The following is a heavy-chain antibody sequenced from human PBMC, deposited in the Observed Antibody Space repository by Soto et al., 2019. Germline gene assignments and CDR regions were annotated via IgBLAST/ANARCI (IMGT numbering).Heavy chain of an antibody. CDR1: GFSLSTSGVG. J-gene: IGHJ4*02. Sequence: VSGPTLVNPTQTLTLTCTFSGFSLSTSGVGVGWIRQPPGKALEWLALIYWNDDKRYSPSLKSRLTITKDTSKNQVVLTMTNMDPVDTATYYCARSYVWGSYRIYYFDYWGQGTLVTVSS. D-gene: IGHD3-16*02. CDR2: IYWNDDK. V-gene: IGHV2-5*01. CDR3: ARSYVWGSYRIYYFDY.